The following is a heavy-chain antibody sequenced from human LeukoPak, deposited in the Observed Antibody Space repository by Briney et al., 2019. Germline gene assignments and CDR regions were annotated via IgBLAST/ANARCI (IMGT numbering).Heavy chain of an antibody. D-gene: IGHD5-18*01. CDR2: IYHSGST. V-gene: IGHV4-38-2*02. CDR1: GYSISSGYY. J-gene: IGHJ5*02. CDR3: ARGGYSYGYGNNWFDP. Sequence: SETLSLTCTVSGYSISSGYYWGWIRQPPGKGLEWIGSIYHSGSTYYNPSLKSRVTISVDTSKNQFSLKLSSVTAADTAVYHCARGGYSYGYGNNWFDPWGQGTLVTVSS.